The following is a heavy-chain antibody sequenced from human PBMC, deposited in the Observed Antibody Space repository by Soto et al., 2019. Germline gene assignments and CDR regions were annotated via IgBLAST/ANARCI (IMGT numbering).Heavy chain of an antibody. J-gene: IGHJ4*02. Sequence: ASVKVPCKASGYTFTSYDINWVRQATGQGLEWMGWMNPNSGNTGYAQKFQGRVTMTRNTSISTAYMEPSSLRSEDTAVYYCARGWSYGDYVLDYWGQGTLVTSPQ. D-gene: IGHD4-17*01. V-gene: IGHV1-8*01. CDR1: GYTFTSYD. CDR2: MNPNSGNT. CDR3: ARGWSYGDYVLDY.